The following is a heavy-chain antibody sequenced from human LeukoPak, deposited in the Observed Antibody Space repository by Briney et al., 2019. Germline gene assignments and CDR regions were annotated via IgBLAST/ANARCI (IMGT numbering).Heavy chain of an antibody. Sequence: SETLSLTCTVSGGSISSSSYYWGWIRQPPGKGLEWIGSIYYSGSTYYNPSLKSRVTISVDTSKNRFSLKLSSVTAADTAVYYCAKDPPIVVVTAMGFGALDIWGQGTMVTVSS. CDR3: AKDPPIVVVTAMGFGALDI. V-gene: IGHV4-39*02. CDR2: IYYSGST. J-gene: IGHJ3*02. CDR1: GGSISSSSYY. D-gene: IGHD2-21*02.